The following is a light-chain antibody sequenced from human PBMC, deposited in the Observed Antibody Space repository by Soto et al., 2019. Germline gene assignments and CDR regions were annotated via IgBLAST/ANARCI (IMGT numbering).Light chain of an antibody. CDR2: DAS. Sequence: VLTQSPGALSFSPGGSATLSCRASQNINNNYLAWYQHKPGQAPRLLMYDASLRATGVPDRFSGSGSGKELTLTITRLEPDDSAVYYSKQHAISHITFGRGTRLEIX. J-gene: IGKJ5*01. CDR3: KQHAISHIT. CDR1: QNINNNY. V-gene: IGKV3-20*01.